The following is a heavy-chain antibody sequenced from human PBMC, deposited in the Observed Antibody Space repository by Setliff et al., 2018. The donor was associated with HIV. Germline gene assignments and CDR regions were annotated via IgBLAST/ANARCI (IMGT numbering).Heavy chain of an antibody. J-gene: IGHJ2*01. D-gene: IGHD4-17*01. CDR1: GGTFSNYA. V-gene: IGHV1-69*06. Sequence: SVKVSCKASGGTFSNYAINWVRQAPGQGLEWMGRIIPIFGTPNYAQKFQGRVTITADTLTSTAYMELRSLRSEDTAAYYCAKKGLDDYDDYLNLRWCFDLWGRGTLVTVSS. CDR2: IIPIFGTP. CDR3: AKKGLDDYDDYLNLRWCFDL.